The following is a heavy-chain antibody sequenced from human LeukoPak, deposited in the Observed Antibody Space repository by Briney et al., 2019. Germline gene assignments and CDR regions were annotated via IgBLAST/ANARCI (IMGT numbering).Heavy chain of an antibody. D-gene: IGHD5-12*01. CDR1: GGFISGYY. V-gene: IGHV4-59*01. Sequence: SETLSLTCTVSGGFISGYYWSWLRQPPGKGLGWIGYIYHSGFTDYNPSLRSRLTISVDTSRNQFSLKLTSATAADTAMYYCARDQRCSRYDGGCDQWYFDLWGRGTLVTVSS. J-gene: IGHJ2*01. CDR3: ARDQRCSRYDGGCDQWYFDL. CDR2: IYHSGFT.